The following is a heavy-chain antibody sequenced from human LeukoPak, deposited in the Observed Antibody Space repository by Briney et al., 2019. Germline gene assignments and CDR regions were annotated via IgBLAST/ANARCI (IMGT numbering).Heavy chain of an antibody. V-gene: IGHV1-18*01. D-gene: IGHD3-3*01. CDR3: AREGFLEWLLVPDYYYYYGMDV. CDR2: ISAYNGNT. Sequence: ASVKVSCKASGYTFTSYGISWVRQRPGQGLVWMGWISAYNGNTNYAQKLQGRVTMTTDTSTSTAYMELRSLRSDDTAVYYCAREGFLEWLLVPDYYYYYGMDVWGQGTTVTVSS. J-gene: IGHJ6*02. CDR1: GYTFTSYG.